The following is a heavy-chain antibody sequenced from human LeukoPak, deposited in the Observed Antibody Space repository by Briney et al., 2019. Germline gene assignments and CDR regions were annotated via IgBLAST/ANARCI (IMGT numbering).Heavy chain of an antibody. Sequence: ASVKVSCKASGYTFTGYYMHWVRQAPGQGLDWMGWINPNSGGTKYAQNFQGRVTLTTDTSINTAYMELSSLRSDDTAVYYCAREGRNGYKEGYFDYWGQGTLVTVSS. V-gene: IGHV1-2*02. CDR3: AREGRNGYKEGYFDY. D-gene: IGHD5-24*01. CDR1: GYTFTGYY. J-gene: IGHJ4*02. CDR2: INPNSGGT.